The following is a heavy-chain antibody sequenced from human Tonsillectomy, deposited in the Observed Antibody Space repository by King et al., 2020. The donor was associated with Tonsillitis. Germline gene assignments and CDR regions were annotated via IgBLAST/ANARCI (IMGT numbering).Heavy chain of an antibody. CDR3: ASEAVLVPRSDALDI. CDR2: IYINGSP. V-gene: IGHV3-66*01. CDR1: GFTVSGNY. Sequence: DVQLVESGGGLVQPGGSLRLSCAASGFTVSGNYMTWVRQAPGKGLEWVSVIYINGSPYSADSVKGRFTVSRDNSKNTVYLQMNSLRVEDTAVYYCASEAVLVPRSDALDIWGQGTMVTVSS. J-gene: IGHJ3*02. D-gene: IGHD2-8*02.